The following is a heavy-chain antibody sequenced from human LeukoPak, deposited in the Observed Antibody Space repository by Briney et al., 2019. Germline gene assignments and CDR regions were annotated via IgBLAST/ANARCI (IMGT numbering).Heavy chain of an antibody. D-gene: IGHD2-15*01. CDR2: IFEDGSVK. V-gene: IGHV3-7*01. Sequence: GGSLRLSCAVSGFTFSSYWMTWVRQAPGKGLEWVANIFEDGSVKNYVDPVRGRFTISRDNAKNSLYLQMDSLRDEDTAMYYCARDVSPSTRGGDCSGGTCYYDAFDLWGQGTMVTVSS. J-gene: IGHJ3*01. CDR3: ARDVSPSTRGGDCSGGTCYYDAFDL. CDR1: GFTFSSYW.